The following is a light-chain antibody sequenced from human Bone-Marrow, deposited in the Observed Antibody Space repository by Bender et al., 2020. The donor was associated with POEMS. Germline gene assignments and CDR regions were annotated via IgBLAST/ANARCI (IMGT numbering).Light chain of an antibody. V-gene: IGLV1-36*01. CDR1: SSNILNHG. CDR2: YDD. CDR3: SAWDDRLSGWV. Sequence: QSVVTQPPSLSEAPRQRGTISCSVRSSNILNHGVHLYLQLPGEAPKLLIYYDDLLSPGVSDRFSASKWSTSASLASSELQSEDEALYYCSAWDDRLSGWVFGGGTKLTVL. J-gene: IGLJ3*02.